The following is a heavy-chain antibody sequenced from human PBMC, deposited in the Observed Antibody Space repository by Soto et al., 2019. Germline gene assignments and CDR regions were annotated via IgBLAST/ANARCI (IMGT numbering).Heavy chain of an antibody. Sequence: GGSLRLSCAAFGFTFSNFGMPWALQDPGKGLEWVAVISSDGSDKYYSDSVKGRFTISRDNSKNTLFLQMNSLRVEDTAVYYCAKGSEVARQELDYWGQGTLVPVSS. V-gene: IGHV3-30*18. CDR1: GFTFSNFG. J-gene: IGHJ4*02. D-gene: IGHD2-15*01. CDR3: AKGSEVARQELDY. CDR2: ISSDGSDK.